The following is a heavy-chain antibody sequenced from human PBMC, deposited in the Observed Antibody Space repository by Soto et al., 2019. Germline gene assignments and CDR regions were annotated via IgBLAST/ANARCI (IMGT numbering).Heavy chain of an antibody. D-gene: IGHD1-26*01. CDR3: ARDQGGQSGNFIFDN. CDR2: IWYHGRDI. CDR1: GFVFSDYV. Sequence: GGSLRLSCAASGFVFSDYVIHWARQAPGRGLDWVAGIWYHGRDIFYTDSVKGRFTISRDNSKNMLYLQMNSLRAEDTAVYYCARDQGGQSGNFIFDNWGQGTLVTVSS. V-gene: IGHV3-33*01. J-gene: IGHJ4*02.